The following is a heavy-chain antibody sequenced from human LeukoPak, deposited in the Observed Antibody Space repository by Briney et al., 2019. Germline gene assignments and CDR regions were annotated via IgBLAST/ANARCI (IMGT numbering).Heavy chain of an antibody. D-gene: IGHD3-16*01. Sequence: PGGSLRLSRAASGFRFSDFTMTWVRQAPGKGPEWVSAIGGRGGSTYYADSVGGRFTISRDNSKDMVYLQMNSLKVEDTATYYCGKEGGAWGQGTKVTVSS. CDR2: IGGRGGST. CDR3: GKEGGA. V-gene: IGHV3-23*01. CDR1: GFRFSDFT. J-gene: IGHJ5*02.